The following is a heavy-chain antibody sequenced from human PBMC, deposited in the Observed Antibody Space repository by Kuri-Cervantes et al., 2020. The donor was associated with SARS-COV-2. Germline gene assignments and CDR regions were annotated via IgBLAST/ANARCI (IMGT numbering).Heavy chain of an antibody. Sequence: GGSLRLSCAASGFTFSSYSMNWVRQAPGKGLEWVSYISSSSSTIYYADSVKGRFTISRGNAKNSLYLQMNSLRAEDTAVYYCARGGGYDFWSGFDYWGQGTLVTVSS. J-gene: IGHJ4*02. CDR1: GFTFSSYS. CDR3: ARGGGYDFWSGFDY. D-gene: IGHD3-3*01. CDR2: ISSSSSTI. V-gene: IGHV3-48*01.